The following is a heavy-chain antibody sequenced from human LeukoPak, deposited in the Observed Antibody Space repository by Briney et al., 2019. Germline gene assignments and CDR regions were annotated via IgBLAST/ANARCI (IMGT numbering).Heavy chain of an antibody. CDR2: IFHSGDT. J-gene: IGHJ4*02. Sequence: SETLSLTCTVSGYSISSGYYWGWIRQPPGKGLEWIASIFHSGDTYYNPSLKSRLTISVDTSKNQFSLKLTSLTAADTAVYYCARDRLGGFDNWGQGTLVTVSS. CDR3: ARDRLGGFDN. D-gene: IGHD2-15*01. V-gene: IGHV4-38-2*02. CDR1: GYSISSGYY.